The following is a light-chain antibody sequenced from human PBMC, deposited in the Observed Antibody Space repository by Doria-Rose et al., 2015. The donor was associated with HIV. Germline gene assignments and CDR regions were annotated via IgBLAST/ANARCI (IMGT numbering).Light chain of an antibody. CDR3: QQTYSSPPWT. Sequence: DIRMTQSPSSLSASIGARVTITCRASQTVSTYLNWFRQEPGEAPKLLIYAASRLQSGVPSRFSGSGSGTDFTLTISGLQPGDFATYYCQQTYSSPPWTFGQGTKVEMK. J-gene: IGKJ1*01. CDR2: AAS. CDR1: QTVSTY. V-gene: IGKV1-39*01.